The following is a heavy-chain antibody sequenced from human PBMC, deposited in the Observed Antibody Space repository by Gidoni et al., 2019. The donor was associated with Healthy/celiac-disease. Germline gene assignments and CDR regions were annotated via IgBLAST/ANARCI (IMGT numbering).Heavy chain of an antibody. D-gene: IGHD6-13*01. CDR2: IRSNGGST. CDR3: VKDLIAAADY. Sequence: EVQPVESGGGLVQPGGPLRLPRSASGFTFSSYAMHWVRQAPGKGLEYVSGIRSNGGSTYYADSVKGRFTISRDNSKNTLYLQMSSLRAEDTAVYYCVKDLIAAADYWGQGTLVTVSS. CDR1: GFTFSSYA. V-gene: IGHV3-64D*06. J-gene: IGHJ4*02.